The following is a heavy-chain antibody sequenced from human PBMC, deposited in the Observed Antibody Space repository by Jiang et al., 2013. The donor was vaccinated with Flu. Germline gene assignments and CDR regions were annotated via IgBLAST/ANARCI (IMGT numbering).Heavy chain of an antibody. CDR1: GGSISSYY. D-gene: IGHD6-13*01. CDR3: ARAYSSWDPLGY. Sequence: PGLVKPSETLSLTCTVSGGSISSYYWSWIRQPPGKGLEWIGYIYYSGSTNYNPSLKSRVTISVDTSKNQFSLKLSSVTAADTAVYYCARAYSSWDPLGYWGQGTLVTVSS. CDR2: IYYSGST. J-gene: IGHJ4*02. V-gene: IGHV4-59*01.